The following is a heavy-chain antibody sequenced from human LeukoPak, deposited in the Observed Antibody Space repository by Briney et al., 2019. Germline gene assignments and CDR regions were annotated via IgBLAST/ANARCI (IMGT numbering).Heavy chain of an antibody. V-gene: IGHV1-69*05. CDR3: ARGMEMATKAFDY. J-gene: IGHJ4*02. CDR1: GGTFSSYA. D-gene: IGHD5-24*01. Sequence: GASVKVSCKASGGTFSSYAISWVRQAPGQGLEWMGGIIPIFGTANYAQKFQGRVTITTDESTSTAYMELSRLRSEDTAVYYCARGMEMATKAFDYWGQGTLVTVSS. CDR2: IIPIFGTA.